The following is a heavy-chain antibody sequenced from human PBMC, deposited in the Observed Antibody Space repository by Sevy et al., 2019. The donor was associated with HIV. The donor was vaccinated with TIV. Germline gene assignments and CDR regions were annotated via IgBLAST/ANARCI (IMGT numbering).Heavy chain of an antibody. CDR1: GGSISSSSYY. CDR2: IYYSGST. D-gene: IGHD3-9*01. J-gene: IGHJ5*02. Sequence: SETLSLTCTVSGGSISSSSYYWGWIRQPPGKGLEWIGSIYYSGSTHYNPSLKSRVTISVDTSKNQFSLKLSSVTAADTAVYYCARGTLNYDILTGYFGWFDPWGQGTLVTVSS. V-gene: IGHV4-39*01. CDR3: ARGTLNYDILTGYFGWFDP.